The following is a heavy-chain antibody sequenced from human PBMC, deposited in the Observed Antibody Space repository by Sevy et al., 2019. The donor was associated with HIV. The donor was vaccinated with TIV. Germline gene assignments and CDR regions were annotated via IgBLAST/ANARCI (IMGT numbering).Heavy chain of an antibody. D-gene: IGHD3-16*01. CDR1: GFIFSNYA. CDR3: ARCWGRDGHSIDY. CDR2: IWYDDTDK. V-gene: IGHV3-33*01. Sequence: GGSLRLSCATSGFIFSNYAMHWIRQAPGKGLEWVAVIWYDDTDKYYADSVQGRFTISRDNSKNTLYLQMNSLRVEDTAVYYCARCWGRDGHSIDYWGQGTLVTVSS. J-gene: IGHJ4*02.